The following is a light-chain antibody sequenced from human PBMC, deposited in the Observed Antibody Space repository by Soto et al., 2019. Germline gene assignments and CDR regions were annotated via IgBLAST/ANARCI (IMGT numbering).Light chain of an antibody. Sequence: EIVMTQSPATLSLSPGERATLSCGASQSVSSNLAWYQQKPGQAPRLLIYGASTRATGIPARFSGSGSGTEFTLTISSLQSEDFVVYYCQHYNNWPLTFGGGTKVEIK. CDR3: QHYNNWPLT. V-gene: IGKV3D-15*01. J-gene: IGKJ4*01. CDR2: GAS. CDR1: QSVSSN.